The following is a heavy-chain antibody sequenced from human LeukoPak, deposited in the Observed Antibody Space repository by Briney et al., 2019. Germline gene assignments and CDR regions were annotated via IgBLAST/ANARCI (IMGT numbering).Heavy chain of an antibody. CDR2: INPNSGGT. V-gene: IGHV1-2*02. J-gene: IGHJ6*03. D-gene: IGHD3-22*01. Sequence: ASVKVSCKASGYTFTGYYMHWVRQAPGQGLEWMGWINPNSGGTNYAQKFQGRVTMTRDTSISTAYMELSRLRSDDTAVYYCARDVVGYYDSSGYSPPYYYYYMDVWGKGTTVTISS. CDR3: ARDVVGYYDSSGYSPPYYYYYMDV. CDR1: GYTFTGYY.